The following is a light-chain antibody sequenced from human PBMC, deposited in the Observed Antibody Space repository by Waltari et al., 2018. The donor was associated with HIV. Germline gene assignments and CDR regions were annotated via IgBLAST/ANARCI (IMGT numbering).Light chain of an antibody. J-gene: IGLJ1*01. Sequence: QSVLTQPPSASGTPGQRVTSSCSGSSSTIGNDNVYWYHQLPGTAPKLLIYTNSQRPSGVPDRFAGSKSGTSASLAISGLRSEDEADYYCVGWDASLSAYVFGTGTKVTIL. V-gene: IGLV1-47*01. CDR2: TNS. CDR1: SSTIGNDN. CDR3: VGWDASLSAYV.